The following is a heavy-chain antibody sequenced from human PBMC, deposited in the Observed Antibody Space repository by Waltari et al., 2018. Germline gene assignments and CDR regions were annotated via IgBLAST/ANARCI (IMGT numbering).Heavy chain of an antibody. J-gene: IGHJ4*02. CDR3: ATAARRRDVGDLS. V-gene: IGHV3-48*02. CDR1: GFSFSSYS. CDR2: IRPTSSTI. D-gene: IGHD3-16*02. Sequence: EVQLVEAGGSLVQPGGSLRLSCGASGFSFSSYSMNWVRQAPGSGVEWVSDIRPTSSTIYYADSVKGRFTISRDNGKDSLHLQMNSLRDEDTAVYYCATAARRRDVGDLSWGQGTLVTVSA.